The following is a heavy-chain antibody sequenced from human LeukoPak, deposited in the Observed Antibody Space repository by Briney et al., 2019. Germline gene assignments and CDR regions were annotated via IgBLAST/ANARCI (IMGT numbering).Heavy chain of an antibody. J-gene: IGHJ6*03. CDR1: GFTFSSYW. CDR3: ARLPLGYCSGGSCYSGRYYYYYMDV. D-gene: IGHD2-15*01. CDR2: IKQDGSEK. V-gene: IGHV3-7*01. Sequence: PGGSLRLSCAASGFTFSSYWMSWVRQAPGKGLEWVANIKQDGSEKYYVDSVKGRFTISRDNAKNSLYLQMNSLRAEDTAVYYCARLPLGYCSGGSCYSGRYYYYYMDVWGKGTTVTVSS.